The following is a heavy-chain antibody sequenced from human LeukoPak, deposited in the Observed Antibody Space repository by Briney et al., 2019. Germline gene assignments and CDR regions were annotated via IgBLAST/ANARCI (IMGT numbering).Heavy chain of an antibody. CDR3: AKDRIDNTVDQ. D-gene: IGHD2-21*01. V-gene: IGHV3-66*01. Sequence: GGSLRLSCVASGFTVSNSYMSWVRQAPGKGLEWVSVIYSAGSTYYADSVKGRFTISRDISENTLYLQMNGLRAEDTAMYYCAKDRIDNTVDQWGQGTLVTVSS. CDR2: IYSAGST. CDR1: GFTVSNSY. J-gene: IGHJ4*02.